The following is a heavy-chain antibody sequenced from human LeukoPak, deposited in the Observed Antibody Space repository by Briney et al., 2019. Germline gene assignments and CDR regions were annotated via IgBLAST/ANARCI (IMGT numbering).Heavy chain of an antibody. V-gene: IGHV1-69*13. CDR3: ARVGSTVAGGTPDY. J-gene: IGHJ4*02. CDR2: IIPIFGTA. CDR1: GGTFSSYA. D-gene: IGHD6-13*01. Sequence: RASVKVSCKASGGTFSSYAISWVRQAPGQGLEWMGGIIPIFGTANYAQKFQGRVTITADESTSTAYMELSSLRSEDTAVYYCARVGSTVAGGTPDYWGQGTLVTVSS.